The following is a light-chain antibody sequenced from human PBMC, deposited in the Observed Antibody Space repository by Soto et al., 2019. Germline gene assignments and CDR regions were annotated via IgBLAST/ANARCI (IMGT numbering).Light chain of an antibody. Sequence: DIVLTQSPGTLSLSPGERATLSCRASQSVSSSYLAWYQQKPGQAPRLLIYGASSRATGIPDRFSGSGSGTDFTLTISRLESEDFAVYYCQQYGSSPLITFGQGTRLEIK. CDR1: QSVSSSY. V-gene: IGKV3-20*01. CDR3: QQYGSSPLIT. CDR2: GAS. J-gene: IGKJ5*01.